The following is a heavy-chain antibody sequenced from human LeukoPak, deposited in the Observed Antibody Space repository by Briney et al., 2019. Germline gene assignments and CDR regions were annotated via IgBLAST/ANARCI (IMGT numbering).Heavy chain of an antibody. D-gene: IGHD3-3*01. CDR2: IYTSGST. CDR1: GGSISSYY. V-gene: IGHV4-4*07. CDR3: ASTAVGVVYYYYYYMDV. Sequence: SETLSLTCTVSGGSISSYYWSWIRQPAGKGLEWIGRIYTSGSTNYNPSLKSRVTIPVDKSKNQFSLKLSSVTAADTAVYYCASTAVGVVYYYYYYMDVWGKGTTVTVSS. J-gene: IGHJ6*03.